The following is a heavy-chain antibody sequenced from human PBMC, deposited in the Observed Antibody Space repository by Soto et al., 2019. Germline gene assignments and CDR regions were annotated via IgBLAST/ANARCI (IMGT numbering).Heavy chain of an antibody. D-gene: IGHD6-19*01. CDR3: ARRGWLTSYYMDV. CDR1: GFTFSSYS. V-gene: IGHV3-48*01. J-gene: IGHJ6*03. Sequence: LRLSCAASGFTFSSYSMNWVRQAPGKGLEWVSYISSSSSTIYYADSVKGRFTISRDNAKNSLYLQMNSLRAEDTAVYYCARRGWLTSYYMDVWGKGTTVTVSS. CDR2: ISSSSSTI.